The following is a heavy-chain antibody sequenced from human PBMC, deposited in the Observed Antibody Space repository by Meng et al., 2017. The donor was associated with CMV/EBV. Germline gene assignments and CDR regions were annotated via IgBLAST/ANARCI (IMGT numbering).Heavy chain of an antibody. CDR2: ISSSSSYI. CDR3: VSFLRGEIYYGMDV. D-gene: IGHD3-16*01. V-gene: IGHV3-21*01. CDR1: GFTFSSYS. Sequence: GESLKISCTASGFTFSSYSMNWVRQAPGKGLEWVSSISSSSSYIYYADSVKGRFTISRDNAKNSLYLQMNSLRAEDTAVYYCVSFLRGEIYYGMDVWGQGTTVTVSS. J-gene: IGHJ6*02.